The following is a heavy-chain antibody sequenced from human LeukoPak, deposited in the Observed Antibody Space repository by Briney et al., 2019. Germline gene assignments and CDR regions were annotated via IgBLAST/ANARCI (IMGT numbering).Heavy chain of an antibody. Sequence: GASVKVSCKASGGTFSSDAISWVRQAPGQGLEWMGGIIPIFGTANYAQKFQGRVTITTDESTSTAYMELSSLRSEDTAVYYCARPGRAAYAFDIWGQGTMVTVSS. CDR3: ARPGRAAYAFDI. CDR2: IIPIFGTA. CDR1: GGTFSSDA. D-gene: IGHD3-10*01. V-gene: IGHV1-69*05. J-gene: IGHJ3*02.